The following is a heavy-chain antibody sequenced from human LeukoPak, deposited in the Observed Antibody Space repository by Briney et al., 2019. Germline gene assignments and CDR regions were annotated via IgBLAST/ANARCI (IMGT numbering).Heavy chain of an antibody. CDR2: IWYGGSNK. Sequence: GRSLRLSCAASGFTFSSYGMHWVRQAPGKGLEWVAVIWYGGSNKYYADSVKGRFTISRDNSKNTLYLQMNSLRAEDTAVYYCAKGGGYSGYARSLMDVWGKGTTVTVSS. J-gene: IGHJ6*04. CDR1: GFTFSSYG. D-gene: IGHD5-12*01. V-gene: IGHV3-30*18. CDR3: AKGGGYSGYARSLMDV.